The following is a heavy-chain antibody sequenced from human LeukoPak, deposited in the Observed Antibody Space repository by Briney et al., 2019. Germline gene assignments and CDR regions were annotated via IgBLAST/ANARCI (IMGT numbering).Heavy chain of an antibody. J-gene: IGHJ6*03. CDR3: ARAGGLRSPYYYYYYMDV. CDR2: IISIFGTA. Sequence: SVTVSCKVSGGTFSSYAISWVRRAPGQGLEWMGAIISIFGTANYAEKFQGRVTITTDESTSTAYMELSSLRSEDTAVDYCARAGGLRSPYYYYYYMDVWGKGTTVTVSS. D-gene: IGHD3-3*01. V-gene: IGHV1-69*05. CDR1: GGTFSSYA.